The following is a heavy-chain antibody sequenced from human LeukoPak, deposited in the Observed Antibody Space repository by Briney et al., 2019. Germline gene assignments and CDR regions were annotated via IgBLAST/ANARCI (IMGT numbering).Heavy chain of an antibody. CDR3: AKVGARGCSSSACFIY. CDR2: ISGSGDTT. CDR1: GFTFRSYA. Sequence: GGSLRLSCAASGFTFRSYAMSWVRQAPGKGLEWVSAISGSGDTTYYADSVKGRFTISRDNSKNTLYLQMNSLRPEDTAVYYGAKVGARGCSSSACFIYWGQGTLVTVSS. V-gene: IGHV3-23*01. J-gene: IGHJ4*02. D-gene: IGHD2-2*01.